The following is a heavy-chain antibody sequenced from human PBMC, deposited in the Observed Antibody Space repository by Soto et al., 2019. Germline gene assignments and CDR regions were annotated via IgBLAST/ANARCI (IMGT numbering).Heavy chain of an antibody. J-gene: IGHJ5*02. CDR3: ASGIKHGDDSRWCDP. D-gene: IGHD4-17*01. V-gene: IGHV1-8*01. CDR2: LNPNSGKT. CDR1: GYIFTNYD. Sequence: QVQLVQSGAEVKKPGASVKVSCKASGYIFTNYDINWGRQATGQGLEYLGWLNPNSGKTGYVQKFKGRATTTXXXSXDTAYMELNSLRSEDTAVYHCASGIKHGDDSRWCDPWGQGTLVTVSS.